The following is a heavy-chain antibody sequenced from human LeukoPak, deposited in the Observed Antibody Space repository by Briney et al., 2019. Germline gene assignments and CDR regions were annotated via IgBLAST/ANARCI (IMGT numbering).Heavy chain of an antibody. V-gene: IGHV3-53*01. CDR1: GFTVSSNF. Sequence: GSLRLSCAASGFTVSSNFMSWVRQAPGKGLEWVSVIYSGGSTYYADSVEGRFTISRDSSKNTLYLQMNSLRAEDTAVYYCARGGYSYGYFDYWGQGTLVTVSS. CDR3: ARGGYSYGYFDY. D-gene: IGHD5-18*01. CDR2: IYSGGST. J-gene: IGHJ4*02.